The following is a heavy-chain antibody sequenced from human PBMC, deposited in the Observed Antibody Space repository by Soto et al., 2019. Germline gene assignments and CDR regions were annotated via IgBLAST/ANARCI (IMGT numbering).Heavy chain of an antibody. CDR2: TRNTPNSYIT. V-gene: IGHV3-72*01. D-gene: IGHD2-2*01. Sequence: EVQLVESGGGLVQPGGSLRLSCAASGFTFSAHYMDWVRQAPGKGLEWVGRTRNTPNSYITEYAASVKGRFTISRYDSKNSLYLQMNSLKTEDTAVYYCARTRPYTYCSSTSCYAGDFDYWGQGTLVTVSS. J-gene: IGHJ4*02. CDR3: ARTRPYTYCSSTSCYAGDFDY. CDR1: GFTFSAHY.